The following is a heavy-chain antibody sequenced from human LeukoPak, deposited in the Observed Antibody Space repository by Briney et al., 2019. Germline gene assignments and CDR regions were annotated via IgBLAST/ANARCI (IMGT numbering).Heavy chain of an antibody. V-gene: IGHV5-51*01. Sequence: GESLKISCKGSGYSFTSYWIGWVRQMPGKGLEWMGIIYPGDSDARYSPSFQGQVTISADKSISTAYLQWSSLKASDTAMYYCATPSSGSYYYFDYWGQGTLVTVSS. CDR2: IYPGDSDA. CDR1: GYSFTSYW. D-gene: IGHD1-26*01. J-gene: IGHJ4*02. CDR3: ATPSSGSYYYFDY.